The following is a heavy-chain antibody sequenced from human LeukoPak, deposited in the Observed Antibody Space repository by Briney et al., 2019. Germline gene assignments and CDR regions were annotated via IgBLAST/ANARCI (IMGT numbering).Heavy chain of an antibody. CDR1: GFTFSSYA. D-gene: IGHD6-19*01. Sequence: PGGSLRLSCAASGFTFSSYAMSWVRQAPGKGLEWVSAISGSGGSTYYADSVKGRFTISRDNSKNTLYLQMNSLRAEGTAVYYCAKDPAGGIAVTRLFDYWGQGTLVTVSS. CDR3: AKDPAGGIAVTRLFDY. CDR2: ISGSGGST. J-gene: IGHJ4*02. V-gene: IGHV3-23*01.